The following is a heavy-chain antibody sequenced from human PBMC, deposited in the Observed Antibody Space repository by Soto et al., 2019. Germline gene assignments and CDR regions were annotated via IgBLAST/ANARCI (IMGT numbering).Heavy chain of an antibody. CDR2: INPSGGST. V-gene: IGHV1-46*01. Sequence: ASVKVSCKASGYTFTSYYMHWVRQAPGQGLEWMGIINPSGGSTSYAQKFQGRVTMTRDTSTSTVYMELSSLRSEDTAVYYCARETGITIFGVVIIIFDPWGQGTLVTVSS. CDR3: ARETGITIFGVVIIIFDP. CDR1: GYTFTSYY. J-gene: IGHJ5*02. D-gene: IGHD3-3*01.